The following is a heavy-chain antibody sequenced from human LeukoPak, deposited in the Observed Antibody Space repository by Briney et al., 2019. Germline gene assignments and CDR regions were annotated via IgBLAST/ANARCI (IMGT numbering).Heavy chain of an antibody. CDR3: ARTGIAVAVGDYFDY. D-gene: IGHD6-19*01. J-gene: IGHJ4*02. V-gene: IGHV4-34*01. CDR2: INHSGST. CDR1: GGSFSGYY. Sequence: PSETLSLTCAVYGGSFSGYYWSWIRQPPGKGLEWIGEINHSGSTNYNPSLKSRVTISVDTSKNQFSLKLSSVTAADTAVYYCARTGIAVAVGDYFDYWGQGTLVTVSS.